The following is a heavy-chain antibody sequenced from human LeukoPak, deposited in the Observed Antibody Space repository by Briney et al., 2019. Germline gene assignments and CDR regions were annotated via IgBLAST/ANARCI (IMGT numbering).Heavy chain of an antibody. CDR1: GFTFSSHW. CDR3: ARASRGFDV. Sequence: GGSLRLSCAASGFTFSSHWMSWVRQAPGKGLEWVANIKQDGSEKYYVDSVKGRFTISRDNAKNSLYLQMNSLRAEDTAVYYCARASRGFDVWGKGTTVTVSS. J-gene: IGHJ6*04. V-gene: IGHV3-7*01. D-gene: IGHD3-10*01. CDR2: IKQDGSEK.